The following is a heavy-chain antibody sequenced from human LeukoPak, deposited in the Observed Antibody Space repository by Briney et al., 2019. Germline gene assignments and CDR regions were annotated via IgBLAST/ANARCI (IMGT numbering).Heavy chain of an antibody. CDR2: IYYSGST. CDR3: AREIDRDGYNYPDY. Sequence: SETLSLTCTVSGGSIKNGGYYWSWIRQHPRKGLEWIGYIYYSGSTYYNPSLKSRVTISVDTSENQFSLKLSSATAADTAVYYCAREIDRDGYNYPDYWGQGTLVTVSS. V-gene: IGHV4-31*03. J-gene: IGHJ4*02. D-gene: IGHD5-24*01. CDR1: GGSIKNGGYY.